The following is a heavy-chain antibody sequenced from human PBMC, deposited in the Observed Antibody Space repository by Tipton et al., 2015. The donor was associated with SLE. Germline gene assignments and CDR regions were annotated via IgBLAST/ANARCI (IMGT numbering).Heavy chain of an antibody. CDR3: ARGLSNRKSSSDTFDN. Sequence: TLSLTCTVSGGSLSNDTYYWSWIRQPPGKGLEWIGYIYYTGSTYHVPSFESRVTMSVDTSKNQFSLKMTSVTAADTAVYYCARGLSNRKSSSDTFDNWGQGTMVTVSS. J-gene: IGHJ3*02. D-gene: IGHD6-6*01. V-gene: IGHV4-31*03. CDR2: IYYTGST. CDR1: GGSLSNDTYY.